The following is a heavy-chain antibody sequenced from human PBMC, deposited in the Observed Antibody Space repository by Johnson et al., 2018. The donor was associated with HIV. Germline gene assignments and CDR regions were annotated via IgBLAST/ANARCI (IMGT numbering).Heavy chain of an antibody. CDR3: AKARGGITMVQGVIINACDI. CDR2: ISYDGSNK. D-gene: IGHD3-10*01. J-gene: IGHJ3*02. CDR1: GFTFSSYG. Sequence: QVQLVESGGGVVQPGGSLRLSCAASGFTFSSYGMHWVRQAPGKGLEWVAVISYDGSNKYYADSVKGRFTISRDNAKNSLYLQMNSLRTEDTALYYCAKARGGITMVQGVIINACDIWGQGTMVTVSS. V-gene: IGHV3-30*19.